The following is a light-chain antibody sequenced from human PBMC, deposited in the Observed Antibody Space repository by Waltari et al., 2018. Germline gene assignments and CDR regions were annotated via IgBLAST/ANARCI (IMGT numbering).Light chain of an antibody. CDR3: CSNAGGRTFL. CDR2: DVT. Sequence: ALTQPASVSGSPGQSITISCTGTTSDVGNFNLVSWYQHLPGKAPKLIIYDVTKRPSGVSNRFSGSKSGNTASLTISGLQAGDEADYYCCSNAGGRTFLFGGGTKLTVL. J-gene: IGLJ2*01. V-gene: IGLV2-23*02. CDR1: TSDVGNFNL.